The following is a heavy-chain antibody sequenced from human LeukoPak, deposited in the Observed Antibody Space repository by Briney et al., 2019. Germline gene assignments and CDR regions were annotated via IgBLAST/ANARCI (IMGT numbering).Heavy chain of an antibody. CDR1: GGSITSSSYF. Sequence: AETLSLTCTVSGGSITSSSYFWGWIRQPPGKGLEGIGSIGYSGRTYYNPSLESRVTITVDTSNYQFSRKVSPATAADSAVFYCARHATGGNDIPYYFDYWGQGTLVSVSS. CDR2: IGYSGRT. J-gene: IGHJ4*02. D-gene: IGHD5-12*01. V-gene: IGHV4-39*01. CDR3: ARHATGGNDIPYYFDY.